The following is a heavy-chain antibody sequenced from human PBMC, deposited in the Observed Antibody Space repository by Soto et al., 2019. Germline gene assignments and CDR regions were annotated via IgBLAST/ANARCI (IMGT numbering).Heavy chain of an antibody. D-gene: IGHD3-22*01. J-gene: IGHJ4*02. CDR3: AAVPYYYDTSGTYFDY. V-gene: IGHV1-58*01. CDR2: IVVGSGNT. CDR1: GFTFPSSA. Sequence: QMQLVQSGPEVKKPGTSVKVSCKASGFTFPSSAVQWVRQARGQRLEWIARIVVGSGNTNYAQKFQERLTISSDMYTTPAYMELSSPRSEDTAVYYCAAVPYYYDTSGTYFDYWGQGTLVTVSS.